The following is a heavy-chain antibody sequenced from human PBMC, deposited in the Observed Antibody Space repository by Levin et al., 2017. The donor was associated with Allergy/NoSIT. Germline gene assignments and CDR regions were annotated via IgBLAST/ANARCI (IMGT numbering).Heavy chain of an antibody. J-gene: IGHJ5*02. V-gene: IGHV3-7*01. D-gene: IGHD3-10*01. CDR1: GFTFSNYW. Sequence: LSLTCAASGFTFSNYWMTWVRQAPGKGLEWVANINQGGSDNYYVDSVKGRFTVSRDNAKNLLILQMNSLRAEDTAVYYCARAGKQGAGTPDRWGQGTPVTVSS. CDR3: ARAGKQGAGTPDR. CDR2: INQGGSDN.